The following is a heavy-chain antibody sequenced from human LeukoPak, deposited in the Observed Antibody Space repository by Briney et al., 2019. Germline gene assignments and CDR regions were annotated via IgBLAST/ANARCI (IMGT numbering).Heavy chain of an antibody. Sequence: ASVKVSCKASGYTFTSYDINWVRQATGQGLEWMGWMNPNSGNTGYAQKFQGRVTMTTDTSTSTAYMELRSLRSDDTAVYYCAREIDSSGYYYGGDYWGQGTLVTVSS. CDR3: AREIDSSGYYYGGDY. V-gene: IGHV1-8*01. D-gene: IGHD3-22*01. CDR2: MNPNSGNT. J-gene: IGHJ4*02. CDR1: GYTFTSYD.